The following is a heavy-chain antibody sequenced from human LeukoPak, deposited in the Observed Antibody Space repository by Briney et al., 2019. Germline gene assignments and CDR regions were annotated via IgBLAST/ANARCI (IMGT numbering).Heavy chain of an antibody. Sequence: SKTPSLTCAVYGGSFSGYYWSWIRQPPGKGLEWIGEINHSGSTNYNPSLKSRVTISVDTSKNQFSLKLSSVTAADTAVYYCASVDRMLSFLWWGQGTLVTVSS. CDR1: GGSFSGYY. D-gene: IGHD2-8*01. J-gene: IGHJ4*02. CDR2: INHSGST. CDR3: ASVDRMLSFLW. V-gene: IGHV4-34*01.